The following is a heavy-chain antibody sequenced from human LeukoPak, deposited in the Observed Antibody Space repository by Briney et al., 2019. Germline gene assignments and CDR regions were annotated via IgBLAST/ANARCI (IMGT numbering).Heavy chain of an antibody. CDR3: AKSLPRMYYYDSSGYSQLINRFDY. CDR1: GFTFSSYA. V-gene: IGHV3-23*01. CDR2: ISGSGGST. D-gene: IGHD3-22*01. J-gene: IGHJ4*02. Sequence: QTGGSLRLSCAASGFTFSSYAMSWVRQAPGKGLEWVSAISGSGGSTYYADSVKGRFTISRDNSKNTLYLQMNSLRAEDTAVYYCAKSLPRMYYYDSSGYSQLINRFDYWGQGTLVTVSS.